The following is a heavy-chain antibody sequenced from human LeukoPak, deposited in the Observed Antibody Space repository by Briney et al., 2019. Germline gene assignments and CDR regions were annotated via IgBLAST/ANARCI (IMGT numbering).Heavy chain of an antibody. D-gene: IGHD4-17*01. J-gene: IGHJ6*02. Sequence: PGGSLRLSCAAPGFTFSSYAMHWVRQAPGKGLEYVSAISSNGGSTYYANSVKGRFTISRDNSKNTLYLQMGSLRAEDMAVYYCARGHGDYVLEGYGMDVWGQGTTVTVSS. CDR2: ISSNGGST. CDR3: ARGHGDYVLEGYGMDV. CDR1: GFTFSSYA. V-gene: IGHV3-64*01.